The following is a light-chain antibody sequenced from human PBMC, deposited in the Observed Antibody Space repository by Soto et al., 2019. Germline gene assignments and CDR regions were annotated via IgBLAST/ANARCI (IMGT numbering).Light chain of an antibody. CDR3: YKKYRNPSK. V-gene: IGKV1-39*01. CDR1: QSISSY. CDR2: AAS. J-gene: IGKJ1*01. Sequence: DIQMTQSQSSLSASVGGRVTITCRASQSISSYLNWYQQKPGKAPKLLIYAASSLQSGVPSRFSGSGTWTYFIITTSSLKPGDFASYCCYKKYRNPSKLGKGTKGEVK.